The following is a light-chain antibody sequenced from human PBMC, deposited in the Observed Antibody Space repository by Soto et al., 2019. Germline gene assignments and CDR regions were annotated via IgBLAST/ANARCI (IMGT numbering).Light chain of an antibody. CDR1: SSDVGGSNY. CDR3: GSYSSSSTLYV. CDR2: DVS. V-gene: IGLV2-14*03. Sequence: QSVLTQPASVSGSPGQSITISCTGTSSDVGGSNYVSWYQQHPGKAPKLMIYDVSNRPSGVSNRFSGSKSGNTDSLTISGLQAEDEADYYCGSYSSSSTLYVFGTGTKLTVL. J-gene: IGLJ1*01.